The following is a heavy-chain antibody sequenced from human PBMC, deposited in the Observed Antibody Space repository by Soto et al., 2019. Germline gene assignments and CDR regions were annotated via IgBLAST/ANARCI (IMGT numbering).Heavy chain of an antibody. CDR3: AKESDYYSNHKWSFDS. Sequence: QVQLVESGGGVVQPGRSLRLSCAASGFTFSHHGMHWVRQAPGKWLECLTVVSSDGSITYDADSVRGRFAISRDNSKNTLYLHMNSLRTEDTAVYYCAKESDYYSNHKWSFDSWGQGILVTVSS. CDR2: VSSDGSIT. J-gene: IGHJ4*02. CDR1: GFTFSHHG. V-gene: IGHV3-30*18. D-gene: IGHD2-21*01.